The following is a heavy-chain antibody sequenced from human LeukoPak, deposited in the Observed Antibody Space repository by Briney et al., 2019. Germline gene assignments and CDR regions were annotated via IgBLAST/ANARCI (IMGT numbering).Heavy chain of an antibody. CDR1: GGSFSGYY. J-gene: IGHJ4*02. V-gene: IGHV4-34*01. CDR3: ARSSYGHKAFDY. Sequence: PSETLSLTCVVYGGSFSGYYWSWIRQPPGKGLEWIGEINHSGSTNYNPSLTSRVTISVNTSKNQFSLMLSAVTAADTAVYYCARSSYGHKAFDYWGQGTLVTVSS. CDR2: INHSGST. D-gene: IGHD5-18*01.